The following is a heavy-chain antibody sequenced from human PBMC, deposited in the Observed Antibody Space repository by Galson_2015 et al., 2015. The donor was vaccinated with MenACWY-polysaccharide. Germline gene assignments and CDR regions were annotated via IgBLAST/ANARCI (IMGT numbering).Heavy chain of an antibody. V-gene: IGHV3-23*01. D-gene: IGHD6-13*01. CDR1: GFSFSANG. Sequence: SLRLSCAASGFSFSANGMSWVRQAPGRGLEWVSGSGSGGGLYYADSVKGRFTVFRDNSKNTLYLQMNNLRAEDTAVYYCAKVGPRSSWTMGIDYWGQGTLVTVSS. CDR3: AKVGPRSSWTMGIDY. CDR2: SGSGGGL. J-gene: IGHJ4*02.